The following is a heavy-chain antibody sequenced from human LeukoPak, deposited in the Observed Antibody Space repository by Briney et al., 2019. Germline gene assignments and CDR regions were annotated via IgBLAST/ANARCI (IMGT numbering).Heavy chain of an antibody. Sequence: AGTLSLTCTVSGVSISSYYWSWIRQPPGKGLEWIGYIYYSGSTNYNPSLKSRVTISVDTSKNQFSLKLSSVTAADTAVYYCARQGYSYGLPIDYWGQGTLVTVSS. J-gene: IGHJ4*02. D-gene: IGHD5-18*01. CDR2: IYYSGST. CDR3: ARQGYSYGLPIDY. V-gene: IGHV4-59*08. CDR1: GVSISSYY.